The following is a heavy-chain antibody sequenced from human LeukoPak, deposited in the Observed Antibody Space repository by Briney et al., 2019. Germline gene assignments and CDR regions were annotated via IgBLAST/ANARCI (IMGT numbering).Heavy chain of an antibody. J-gene: IGHJ4*02. CDR1: GFTFGSYS. D-gene: IGHD3-22*01. CDR2: ISSSSSYI. CDR3: ARTYDSSGYSSY. V-gene: IGHV3-21*01. Sequence: GGSLRLSCAASGFTFGSYSMNWVRQAPGKGLEWVSSISSSSSYIYCADSVKGRFTISRDNAKNSLYLQMNSLRAEDTDVYYCARTYDSSGYSSYWGQGTLVTVSS.